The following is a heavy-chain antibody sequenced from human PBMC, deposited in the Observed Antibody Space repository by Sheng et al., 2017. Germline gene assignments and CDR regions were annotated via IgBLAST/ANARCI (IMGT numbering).Heavy chain of an antibody. J-gene: IGHJ4*02. CDR1: GGSISSYY. D-gene: IGHD6-19*01. CDR2: LLQWEH. Sequence: QVQLQESGPGLVKPSETLSLTCTVSGGSISSYYWSWIRAAPREGTGVDWVYLLQWEHQLQPLPQESSHHISRHVQEPSSTLKLSSVTAADTAVYYCARGAGHWAYFDYWGQGNPGHRLL. CDR3: ARGAGHWAYFDY. V-gene: IGHV4-59*01.